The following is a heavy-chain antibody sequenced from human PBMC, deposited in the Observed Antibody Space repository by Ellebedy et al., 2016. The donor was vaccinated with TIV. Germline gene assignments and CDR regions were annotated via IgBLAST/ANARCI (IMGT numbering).Heavy chain of an antibody. V-gene: IGHV3-53*01. J-gene: IGHJ6*02. CDR1: GLTVSTNY. Sequence: GESLKISCAASGLTVSTNYMAWVRQAPGKGLEWVSLTHTGGTTYYSDSMKGRFSVSRDTSTNALYLQIDSLRAEDTAVYYCARDRVAVRGYYYGLDVWGQGTTVIVSS. D-gene: IGHD3-10*01. CDR2: THTGGTT. CDR3: ARDRVAVRGYYYGLDV.